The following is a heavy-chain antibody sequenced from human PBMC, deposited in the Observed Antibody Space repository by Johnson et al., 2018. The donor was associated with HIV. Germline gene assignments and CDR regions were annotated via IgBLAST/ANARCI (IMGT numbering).Heavy chain of an antibody. CDR1: GFTFSSYA. Sequence: QVQLVESGGGVVQPGRSLRLTCAASGFTFSSYAMHLVRQAPGKGLEWVAVISYDGSNKYYADSVKGRFTISRDNSKNTLYLQMNSLRVEDTAVYYCARDGSLGGGLHDAFDIWGPGTMVTVSS. D-gene: IGHD3-16*01. J-gene: IGHJ3*02. V-gene: IGHV3-30-3*01. CDR3: ARDGSLGGGLHDAFDI. CDR2: ISYDGSNK.